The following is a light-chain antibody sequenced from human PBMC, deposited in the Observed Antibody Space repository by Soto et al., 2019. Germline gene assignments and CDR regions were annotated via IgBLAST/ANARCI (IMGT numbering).Light chain of an antibody. Sequence: EIVLTQSPGTLSLSPGERATLSCRASQSVSSSYLAWYQQKPGQAPRLLIYGASSRATGIPDRFSGSGSGTDFTLTISRLEPEEFAVYYCQQYGSSHSITFVQGTRLEIK. CDR2: GAS. CDR3: QQYGSSHSIT. CDR1: QSVSSSY. J-gene: IGKJ5*01. V-gene: IGKV3-20*01.